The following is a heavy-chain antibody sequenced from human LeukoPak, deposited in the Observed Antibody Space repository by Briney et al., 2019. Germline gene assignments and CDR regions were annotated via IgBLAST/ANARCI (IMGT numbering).Heavy chain of an antibody. CDR1: GGSFSGYY. V-gene: IGHV4-34*01. Sequence: KPPETLSLTCAVYGGSFSGYYWSWIRQPPGKGLEWIGEINHSGSTNYNPSLKSRVTISVDTSKNQFSLKLSSVTAADTAVYYCARGSISGYDYVWGSYRYYFDYWGQGTLVTVSS. J-gene: IGHJ4*02. CDR3: ARGSISGYDYVWGSYRYYFDY. D-gene: IGHD3-16*02. CDR2: INHSGST.